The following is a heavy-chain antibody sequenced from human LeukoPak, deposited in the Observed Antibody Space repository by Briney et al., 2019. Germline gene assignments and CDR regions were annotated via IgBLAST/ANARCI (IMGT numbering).Heavy chain of an antibody. CDR1: GGSISSYY. J-gene: IGHJ5*02. Sequence: SETLSLTCTVSGGSISSYYWSWIRQPPGKGLEWIGYIYYSGSTNYNPSLKSRVTISVDTSKNQFSLKLSSVTAADTAVYYCARVVRWKSPPGWFGPWGQGTLVTVSS. CDR2: IYYSGST. D-gene: IGHD6-6*01. V-gene: IGHV4-59*01. CDR3: ARVVRWKSPPGWFGP.